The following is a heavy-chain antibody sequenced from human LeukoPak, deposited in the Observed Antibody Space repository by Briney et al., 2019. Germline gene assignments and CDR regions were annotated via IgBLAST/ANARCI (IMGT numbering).Heavy chain of an antibody. Sequence: GGSLRLSCAASGFTFSSYSMNWVRQAPGKGLEWVSYISSSGSTIYYADSVKGRFTVSRDNAKNSLYLQMNSLRAEDTAVYYCAREGSGPRVFHHWGQGTLVTVSS. CDR1: GFTFSSYS. CDR3: AREGSGPRVFHH. D-gene: IGHD6-19*01. V-gene: IGHV3-48*04. CDR2: ISSSGSTI. J-gene: IGHJ1*01.